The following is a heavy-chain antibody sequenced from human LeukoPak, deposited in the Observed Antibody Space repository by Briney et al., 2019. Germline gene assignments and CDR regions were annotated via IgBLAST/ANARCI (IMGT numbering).Heavy chain of an antibody. CDR1: GFTFSSYW. CDR3: ALSYHYYYMDV. Sequence: GGSLRLSCAASGFTFSSYWMHWVRQAPGKGLVWVSRINTDGSSTSYADSVKGRFTISRDNAKNTLYLQMNSLRAEDTAVCYCALSYHYYYMDVWGKGTTVTVSS. CDR2: INTDGSST. V-gene: IGHV3-74*01. J-gene: IGHJ6*03.